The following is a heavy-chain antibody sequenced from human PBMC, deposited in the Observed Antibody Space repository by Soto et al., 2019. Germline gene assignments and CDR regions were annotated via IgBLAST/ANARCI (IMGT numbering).Heavy chain of an antibody. D-gene: IGHD3-22*01. J-gene: IGHJ4*02. CDR1: GLTINTYS. CDR2: ISSSSSYI. Sequence: GGSLRLSCVASGLTINTYSMMWVRQAPGKGLEWVSSISSSSSYIYYADSVKGRFTISRDNAKNSLYLQMNSLRAEDTAVYYCARDLYYYASSGFNYWGQGTLVTVSS. CDR3: ARDLYYYASSGFNY. V-gene: IGHV3-21*01.